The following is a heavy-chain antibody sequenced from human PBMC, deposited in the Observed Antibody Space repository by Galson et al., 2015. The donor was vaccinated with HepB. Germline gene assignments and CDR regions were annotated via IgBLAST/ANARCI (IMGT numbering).Heavy chain of an antibody. J-gene: IGHJ4*02. CDR2: IKEDGSDK. V-gene: IGHV3-7*01. CDR1: GLTFNTYW. CDR3: ARPRDGYNDYFDY. Sequence: SLRLSCAASGLTFNTYWMNWIRQAPGKGLEWVANIKEDGSDKNYVASVKGRFTISRDNAKGSLYLQMNSLRAEDTALYYCARPRDGYNDYFDYCGQGTLVTVSS. D-gene: IGHD5-24*01.